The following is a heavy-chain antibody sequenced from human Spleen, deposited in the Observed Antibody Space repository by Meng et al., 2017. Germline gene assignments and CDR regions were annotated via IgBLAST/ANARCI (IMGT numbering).Heavy chain of an antibody. V-gene: IGHV1-18*04. D-gene: IGHD2-15*01. CDR3: ARDDYCSGGSCPIPFDD. J-gene: IGHJ4*02. CDR2: ISAYNGNT. CDR1: GYTFADYY. Sequence: QVQLCQSGAEVKEPGASVKVSCKASGYTFADYYMHWVRQAPGQGLEWMGWISAYNGNTNYAQKLQGRVTMTIDTSTSTAYMDLRNLRSDDTAVYYCARDDYCSGGSCPIPFDDWGQGTLVTVSS.